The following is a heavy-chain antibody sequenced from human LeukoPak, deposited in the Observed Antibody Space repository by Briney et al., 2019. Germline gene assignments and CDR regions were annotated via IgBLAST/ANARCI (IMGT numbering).Heavy chain of an antibody. Sequence: PGGSLRLSCAASGFTLSSYSMNWVRQAPGKGLEWVSSISSSSSYIYYADSVKGRFTISRDNAKNSLYLQMNSLRAEDTAVYYCTRDFVEPYYFDSWGQGSLVTVSS. V-gene: IGHV3-21*01. J-gene: IGHJ4*02. CDR1: GFTLSSYS. D-gene: IGHD1-14*01. CDR2: ISSSSSYI. CDR3: TRDFVEPYYFDS.